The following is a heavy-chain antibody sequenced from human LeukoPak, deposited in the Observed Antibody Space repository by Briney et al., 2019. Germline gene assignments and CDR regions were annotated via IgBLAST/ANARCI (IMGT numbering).Heavy chain of an antibody. Sequence: PGRSLRLSCAASGFTFSSYGMHWVRQAPGKGLEWVAIVSSDGSKKYYVDSVKGRFTISRDDSKSTLYLQMNSLRTEDTALYYCATQKYGGCSGDWGQGTLVTVSS. V-gene: IGHV3-30*03. CDR1: GFTFSSYG. D-gene: IGHD2-15*01. J-gene: IGHJ4*02. CDR3: ATQKYGGCSGD. CDR2: VSSDGSKK.